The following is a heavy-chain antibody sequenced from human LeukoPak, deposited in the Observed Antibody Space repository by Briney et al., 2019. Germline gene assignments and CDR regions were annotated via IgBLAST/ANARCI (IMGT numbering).Heavy chain of an antibody. V-gene: IGHV3-74*01. Sequence: GGSLRLSCAGSGFNFSDSWMHRVRQAQGKGLVWVSRIKTDGSHVNYADSVEGRFTISRDKAKNTLYLQMNSLRTEDTAVYYCARELDHWGQGALVTVSS. D-gene: IGHD1-1*01. CDR1: GFNFSDSW. CDR2: IKTDGSHV. CDR3: ARELDH. J-gene: IGHJ1*01.